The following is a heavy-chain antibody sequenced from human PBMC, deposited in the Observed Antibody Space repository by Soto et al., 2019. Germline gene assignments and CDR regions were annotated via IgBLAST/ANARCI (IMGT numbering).Heavy chain of an antibody. Sequence: PSETLSLTCTVSGGSISSYYWSWIRQPPGKGLEWIGYIYYSGSTNYNPSLKSRVTISVDTSKNQFSLKLSSVTAADTAVYYCARKGLRYFDWLPHYWGQGTLVTVSS. CDR1: GGSISSYY. V-gene: IGHV4-59*08. J-gene: IGHJ4*02. D-gene: IGHD3-9*01. CDR2: IYYSGST. CDR3: ARKGLRYFDWLPHY.